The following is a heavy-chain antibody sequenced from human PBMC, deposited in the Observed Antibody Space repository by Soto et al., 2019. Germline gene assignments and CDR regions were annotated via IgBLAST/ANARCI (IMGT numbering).Heavy chain of an antibody. D-gene: IGHD3-10*01. V-gene: IGHV2-5*02. CDR2: IYWDDDK. J-gene: IGHJ4*02. CDR1: GFSLSTSGVG. CDR3: ARQTIPRGEVLAFDY. Sequence: QITLKESGPTLVKPTQTLTLTCTFSGFSLSTSGVGVGWIRQPPGKALEWLALIYWDDDKRYSPSLKSRLTIPKDTSNNQVVLTMTNMDPVDTATYYCARQTIPRGEVLAFDYWGQGTLVTVSS.